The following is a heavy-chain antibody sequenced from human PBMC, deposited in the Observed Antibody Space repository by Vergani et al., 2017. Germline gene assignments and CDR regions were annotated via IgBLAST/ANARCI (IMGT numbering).Heavy chain of an antibody. V-gene: IGHV4-61*02. CDR3: ARDWGRGSYRNWFDP. J-gene: IGHJ5*02. CDR2: IYTSGST. Sequence: QVQLQESGPGLVKPSQILSLIRTVSGGPISSGSYYWSSIRQPAGTGLEWIGRIYTSGSTNYNPSLKSRVTISVDTSKNQFSLKLSSVTAADTAVYYCARDWGRGSYRNWFDPWGQGTLVTVSS. CDR1: GGPISSGSYY. D-gene: IGHD1-26*01.